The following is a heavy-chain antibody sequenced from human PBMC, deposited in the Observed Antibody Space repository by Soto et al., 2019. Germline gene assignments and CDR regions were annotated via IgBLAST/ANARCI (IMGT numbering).Heavy chain of an antibody. Sequence: GGSLRLSCEASGFSFTSYWMSWVRQGPGEGLDWVANINQDGSETNCVDSVKGRFTISRDNAKNSVYLQMNSLRAEDTAVYYCARAGRSDWPDYNWFDPWGQGRLVTVSS. CDR1: GFSFTSYW. D-gene: IGHD2-21*02. CDR2: INQDGSET. V-gene: IGHV3-7*05. CDR3: ARAGRSDWPDYNWFDP. J-gene: IGHJ5*02.